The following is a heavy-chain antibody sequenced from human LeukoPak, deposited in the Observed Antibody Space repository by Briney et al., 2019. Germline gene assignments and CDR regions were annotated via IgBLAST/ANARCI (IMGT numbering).Heavy chain of an antibody. J-gene: IGHJ4*02. CDR3: VSSDDTSGYFLY. D-gene: IGHD3-22*01. CDR1: GYTFTNYP. CDR2: VNTNTGNP. Sequence: ASVKVSCKTSGYTFTNYPINWVRQAPGQGLEWMGWVNTNTGNPTYAQGLTGRFVFSSDTSVSTAYLQISSLKAEDTAVYYCVSSDDTSGYFLYWGQGTLDTVSS. V-gene: IGHV7-4-1*02.